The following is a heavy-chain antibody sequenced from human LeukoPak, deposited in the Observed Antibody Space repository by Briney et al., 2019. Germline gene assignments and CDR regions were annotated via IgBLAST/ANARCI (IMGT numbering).Heavy chain of an antibody. CDR3: ARDGSDYDLDY. CDR2: IWHDGSNQ. J-gene: IGHJ4*02. D-gene: IGHD4-17*01. V-gene: IGHV3-33*01. CDR1: GFIFRSNG. Sequence: GRSLRLSCAASGFIFRSNGMHWVRQAPGKGLEWLAVIWHDGSNQYYADSVKGRFTISRDNSKNSPYLQMNSLRAEDTAVYYCARDGSDYDLDYWGQGTLVTVSS.